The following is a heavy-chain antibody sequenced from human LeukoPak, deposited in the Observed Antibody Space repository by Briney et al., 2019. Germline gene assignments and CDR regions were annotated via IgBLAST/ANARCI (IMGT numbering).Heavy chain of an antibody. D-gene: IGHD3-22*01. CDR1: GGSISTNY. CDR3: ARDPKDFYDTSNYLYFDY. Sequence: PSETLSLTCTVFGGSISTNYWSWIRKPPGKGLEWIGYIYYSGRTNYNPPLKSRVTISIDTSKNQFSLKLSSVTAADTAVYYCARDPKDFYDTSNYLYFDYWGRGTLVTVSS. CDR2: IYYSGRT. V-gene: IGHV4-59*01. J-gene: IGHJ4*02.